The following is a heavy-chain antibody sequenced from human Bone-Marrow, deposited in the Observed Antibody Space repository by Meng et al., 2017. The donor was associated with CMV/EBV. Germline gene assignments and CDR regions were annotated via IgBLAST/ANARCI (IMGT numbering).Heavy chain of an antibody. Sequence: GGSLRLSCAASGFTFSDYSMSWIRQAPGKGLEWLSYLSSSGSTMYYADSVKGRFTISRDNAKNSLYLQMNSLRAEDTAVYYCARTPWAAHPPGPYYGMDVWGQGTTVTVSS. CDR1: GFTFSDYS. J-gene: IGHJ6*02. CDR3: ARTPWAAHPPGPYYGMDV. CDR2: LSSSGSTM. D-gene: IGHD6-6*01. V-gene: IGHV3-11*04.